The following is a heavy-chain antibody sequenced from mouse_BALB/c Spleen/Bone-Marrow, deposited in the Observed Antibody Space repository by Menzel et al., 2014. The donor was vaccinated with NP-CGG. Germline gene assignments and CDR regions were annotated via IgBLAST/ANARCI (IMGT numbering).Heavy chain of an antibody. CDR3: ARRGISWFAY. Sequence: QVQLQQSGAELMKPGASVKISCKATGYTFSSYWIEWVKQRPGHGLEWIGEILPGSGSTNYNEKFKGKATFTADTSSNTAYMQLSSPTSEDSAVYYCARRGISWFAYWGQGTLVTVSA. V-gene: IGHV1-9*01. CDR1: GYTFSSYW. J-gene: IGHJ3*01. CDR2: ILPGSGST.